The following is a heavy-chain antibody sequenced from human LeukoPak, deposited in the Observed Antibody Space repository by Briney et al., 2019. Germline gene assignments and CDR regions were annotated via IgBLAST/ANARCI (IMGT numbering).Heavy chain of an antibody. V-gene: IGHV3-23*01. CDR1: GVTFSSYA. CDR3: ARDTVVDDAFDI. D-gene: IGHD2-15*01. J-gene: IGHJ3*02. CDR2: ISGSGGST. Sequence: PGGSLRLSCAASGVTFSSYAMSWVRQAPGKGLEWVSTISGSGGSTYYADSVKGRFTISRDISKNTLYLQMNSLRAEDTAVYYCARDTVVDDAFDIWGQGTMVTVSS.